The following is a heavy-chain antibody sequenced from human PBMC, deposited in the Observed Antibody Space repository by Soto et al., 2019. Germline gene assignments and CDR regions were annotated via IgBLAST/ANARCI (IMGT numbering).Heavy chain of an antibody. CDR1: GDSISGEGWY. V-gene: IGHV4-31*03. Sequence: QVQLQESGPGLVEPSQTLSLTCTVSGDSISGEGWYWSWILQYSGRGLEWIGYIHHSGSTYSNPSLKSRVSISVDTSKTQFFLKLTSVTAADTAVYYCARAWTATAGWANWFALWGQGTLVTVSS. CDR2: IHHSGST. D-gene: IGHD6-13*01. CDR3: ARAWTATAGWANWFAL. J-gene: IGHJ5*02.